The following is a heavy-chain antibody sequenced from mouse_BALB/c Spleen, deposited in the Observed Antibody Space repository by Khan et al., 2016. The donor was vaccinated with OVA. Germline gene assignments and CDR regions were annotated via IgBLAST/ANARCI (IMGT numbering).Heavy chain of an antibody. D-gene: IGHD1-2*01. CDR2: ISSGGST. CDR1: GFTFSSYA. CDR3: AREGTTAPFAY. V-gene: IGHV5-6-5*01. J-gene: IGHJ3*01. Sequence: EVELVESGGGLVKPGGSLKLSCAASGFTFSSYAMSWVRQTPEKRLEWVASISSGGSTYYPDSVKGRFTISRDNARNILYLQMSSLRSEDTAMYXCAREGTTAPFAYWGQGTLVTVSA.